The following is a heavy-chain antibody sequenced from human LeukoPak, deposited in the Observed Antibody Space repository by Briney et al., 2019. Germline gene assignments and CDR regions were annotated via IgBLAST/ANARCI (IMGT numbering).Heavy chain of an antibody. CDR1: GYTFTAYN. D-gene: IGHD4-23*01. CDR3: ARGGGRSWFDS. V-gene: IGHV1-2*02. Sequence: GASVKVSCKTSGYTFTAYNMHWARQAPGQGLEWMGWINPNSGVTKYAQQFQGRVTMTRDTSISTTYMDLSSLRFDDTAMYYCARGGGRSWFDSWGQGTLVTVSS. J-gene: IGHJ5*01. CDR2: INPNSGVT.